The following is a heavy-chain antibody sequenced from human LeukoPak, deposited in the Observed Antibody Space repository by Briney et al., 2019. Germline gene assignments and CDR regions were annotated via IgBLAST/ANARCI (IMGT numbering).Heavy chain of an antibody. CDR2: FDPEDGET. J-gene: IGHJ4*02. Sequence: EASVKVSCTVSGYTLTELSMHWVRQAPGKGLEWMGGFDPEDGETIYAQKFQGRVTMTEDTSTDTAYMELSSLRSEDTAVYYCATVSPSSGYFELDYWGQGTLVTVSS. CDR1: GYTLTELS. V-gene: IGHV1-24*01. D-gene: IGHD3-22*01. CDR3: ATVSPSSGYFELDY.